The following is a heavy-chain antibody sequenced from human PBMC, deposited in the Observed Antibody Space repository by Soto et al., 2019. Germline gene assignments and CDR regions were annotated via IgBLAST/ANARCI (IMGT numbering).Heavy chain of an antibody. V-gene: IGHV4-30-4*01. Sequence: QVQLQESGPGLAKPSQTLSLICTVSGGSLTTGDYYWTWIRQSPGEGLEWIGYISRSGNIFYNPSLKRRITISLHTSKDQSSLELNSVTAADPAVYYCARGNDYVYFYDYWGQGTLVTVSS. CDR1: GGSLTTGDYY. CDR2: ISRSGNI. CDR3: ARGNDYVYFYDY. D-gene: IGHD4-17*01. J-gene: IGHJ4*02.